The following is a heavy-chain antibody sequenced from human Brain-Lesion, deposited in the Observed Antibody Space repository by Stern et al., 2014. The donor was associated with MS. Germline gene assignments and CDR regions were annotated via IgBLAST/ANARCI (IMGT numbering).Heavy chain of an antibody. CDR3: AGEEDIRYCSGGSCTGNWFDP. CDR1: GGSVSSTSYA. CDR2: IYYSGDT. J-gene: IGHJ5*02. D-gene: IGHD2-15*01. Sequence: QVQLVQSGPGLVKPSETLSLTCTVAGGSVSSTSYAWAWIRQPPGKGLEWIGTIYYSGDTSYRPSLKSRPTISLDTSTNPLSLQLRFVTAADTAVYYCAGEEDIRYCSGGSCTGNWFDPWGQGTLVTVSS. V-gene: IGHV4-39*01.